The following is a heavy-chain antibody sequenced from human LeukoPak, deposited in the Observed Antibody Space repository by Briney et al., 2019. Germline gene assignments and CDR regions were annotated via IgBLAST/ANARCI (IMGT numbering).Heavy chain of an antibody. CDR2: IIPIFGTA. J-gene: IGHJ5*02. CDR3: ARTTAIAAAFGWFDP. V-gene: IGHV1-69*05. CDR1: GGTFSSYA. Sequence: GASVKVSCKASGGTFSSYAISWVRQAPGQGLEWMGGIIPIFGTANYAQKFQGRVTITTDESTSTAYMELSSLRSEDMAVYYCARTTAIAAAFGWFDPWGQGTLVTVSS. D-gene: IGHD6-13*01.